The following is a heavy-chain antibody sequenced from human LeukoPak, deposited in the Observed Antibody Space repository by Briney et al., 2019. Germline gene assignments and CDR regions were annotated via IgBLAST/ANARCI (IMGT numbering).Heavy chain of an antibody. Sequence: ASVKVSCKASGYTFTSYGISWVRQAPGQGLEWMGWISAYNGNTNYAQKLQGRVTMTTDTSTSTAYMDLRSLRSDDTAVYYCAREAPDTLPFHYWGQGTLVTVSS. V-gene: IGHV1-18*01. D-gene: IGHD2-2*02. CDR2: ISAYNGNT. J-gene: IGHJ4*02. CDR1: GYTFTSYG. CDR3: AREAPDTLPFHY.